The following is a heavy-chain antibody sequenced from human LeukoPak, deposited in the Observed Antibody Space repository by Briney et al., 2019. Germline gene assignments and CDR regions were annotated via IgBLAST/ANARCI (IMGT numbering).Heavy chain of an antibody. V-gene: IGHV3-23*01. J-gene: IGHJ4*02. CDR2: ISGSGGST. D-gene: IGHD5-24*01. Sequence: GGSLRLSCAASAFTFSSYAMSWVRQAPGKGLEWVSAISGSGGSTYYADSVKGRFTISRDNSKNTLYLQVNSLRAEDTAVYYCAKFERWLQWNPFDYWGQGTLVTVSS. CDR3: AKFERWLQWNPFDY. CDR1: AFTFSSYA.